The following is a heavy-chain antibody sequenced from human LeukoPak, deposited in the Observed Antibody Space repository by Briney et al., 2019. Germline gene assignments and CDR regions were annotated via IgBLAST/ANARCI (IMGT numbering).Heavy chain of an antibody. J-gene: IGHJ4*02. CDR1: GYTFTGYY. D-gene: IGHD3-22*01. Sequence: GASVKVSCKASGYTFTGYYMHWVRQAPGQGLEWMGWINPNSGGTNYARKFQDRVTMTRDTSISTAYMELSRLRSDDTAVYYCARVLLTYYFDSSGYYDYWGQGTLVTVSS. CDR2: INPNSGGT. CDR3: ARVLLTYYFDSSGYYDY. V-gene: IGHV1-2*02.